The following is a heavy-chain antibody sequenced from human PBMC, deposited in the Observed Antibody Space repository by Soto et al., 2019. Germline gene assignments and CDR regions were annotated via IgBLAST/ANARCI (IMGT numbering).Heavy chain of an antibody. CDR3: ASQPIVGATTTSAFDI. D-gene: IGHD1-26*01. V-gene: IGHV4-30-4*01. Sequence: QVQLQESGPGLVKPSQTLSLTCTVSGGSISSGDYYWSWIRQPPGKGLEWIGYIYYSGSTYYNPSLKSRVTISVDTSKNQFSLKLSSVTAADTAVYYCASQPIVGATTTSAFDIWGQGTMVTVSS. CDR2: IYYSGST. CDR1: GGSISSGDYY. J-gene: IGHJ3*02.